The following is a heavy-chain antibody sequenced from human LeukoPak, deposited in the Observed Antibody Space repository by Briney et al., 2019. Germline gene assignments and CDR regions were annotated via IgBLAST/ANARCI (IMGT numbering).Heavy chain of an antibody. CDR1: GYTFTSYG. Sequence: ASVKVSCKASGYTFTSYGITWVRQAPGQGLEWMGWISAYNGNTNYAQKLQGRVTMTRNTSISTAYMELSSLRSEDTAVYYCARGQVTGGYFDYWGQGTLVTVSS. D-gene: IGHD2-8*02. CDR2: ISAYNGNT. J-gene: IGHJ4*02. V-gene: IGHV1-18*01. CDR3: ARGQVTGGYFDY.